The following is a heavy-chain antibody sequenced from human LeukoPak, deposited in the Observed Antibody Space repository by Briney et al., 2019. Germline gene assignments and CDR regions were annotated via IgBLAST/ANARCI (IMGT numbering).Heavy chain of an antibody. D-gene: IGHD2-2*01. CDR2: IKQDGSEK. Sequence: PGGSLRLSCAASGFTFSRYWMTWVRQAPGKGLEGVANIKQDGSEKYYVDSVKGRFTISRHNVKHSLYLQMNSMREDDTAVYYCAKEKEGYCSRTSCYLDYYYYYMDVWGKGTTVTISS. J-gene: IGHJ6*03. CDR1: GFTFSRYW. V-gene: IGHV3-7*01. CDR3: AKEKEGYCSRTSCYLDYYYYYMDV.